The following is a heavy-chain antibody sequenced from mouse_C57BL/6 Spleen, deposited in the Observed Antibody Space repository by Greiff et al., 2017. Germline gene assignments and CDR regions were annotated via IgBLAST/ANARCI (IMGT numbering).Heavy chain of an antibody. J-gene: IGHJ2*01. CDR1: GYTFTDYE. CDR2: IDPETGGT. D-gene: IGHD1-1*01. V-gene: IGHV1-15*01. CDR3: TGGTTVYFDY. Sequence: VKLVESGAELVRPGASVTLSCKASGYTFTDYEMHWVKQTPVHGLEWIGAIDPETGGTAYNQKFKGKAILTADKSSSTAYMELRSLTSEDSAVYYCTGGTTVYFDYWGQGTTLTVSS.